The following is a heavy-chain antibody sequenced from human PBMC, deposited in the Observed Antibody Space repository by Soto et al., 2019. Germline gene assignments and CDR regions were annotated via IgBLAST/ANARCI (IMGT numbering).Heavy chain of an antibody. J-gene: IGHJ4*02. Sequence: PSETLSLTCAVYGGSFSGYYWSWIRQPPGKGLEWIGEINHSGSTNYNPSLKSRVTISVDTSKNQFSRKLSSVTAAYTAVYYCARVRNYDFWSGYYTRISFDYWGQGTLVTVSS. CDR3: ARVRNYDFWSGYYTRISFDY. CDR2: INHSGST. V-gene: IGHV4-34*01. D-gene: IGHD3-3*01. CDR1: GGSFSGYY.